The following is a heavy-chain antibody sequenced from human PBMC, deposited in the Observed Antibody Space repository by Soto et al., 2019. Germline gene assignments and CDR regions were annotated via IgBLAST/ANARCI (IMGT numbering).Heavy chain of an antibody. J-gene: IGHJ4*02. CDR2: INHSGST. CDR1: GGSFSGYY. D-gene: IGHD5-18*01. V-gene: IGHV4-34*01. Sequence: SETLSLTCAVYGGSFSGYYWSWIRQPPGKGLEWIGEINHSGSTNYNPSRKSRVTISVDTSKNQFSLKLSSVTAADTAVYYCARGRIRGYSYWGYWGQGTLVTVSS. CDR3: ARGRIRGYSYWGY.